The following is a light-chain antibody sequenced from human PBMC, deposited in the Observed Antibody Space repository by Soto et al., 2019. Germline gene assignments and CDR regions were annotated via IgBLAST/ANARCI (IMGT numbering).Light chain of an antibody. V-gene: IGKV3-11*01. CDR1: QSISKY. J-gene: IGKJ4*01. CDR2: DAS. Sequence: EIVLTQSPVTLSLSPGERATLSCRASQSISKYLAWYQQKPGQAPRLLIYDASNRAAGIPARFTGSGSGTDFTLTISSLEPEDFAVYYCQQRSNWRGTFGGGIKVEIK. CDR3: QQRSNWRGT.